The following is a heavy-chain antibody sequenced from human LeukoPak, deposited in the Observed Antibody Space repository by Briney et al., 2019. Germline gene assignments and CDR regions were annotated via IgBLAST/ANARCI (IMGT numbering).Heavy chain of an antibody. D-gene: IGHD2/OR15-2a*01. J-gene: IGHJ4*02. Sequence: ASVTVPCKASGYSFTTYVITWVRQAPGQGPEWLGWINPQNGNTNFAQRFQGRVTITTDTSTNTAYMELRSLTSDDTAVYYCARACTTFITQWCFSDFWGQGTLVTVSS. V-gene: IGHV1-18*04. CDR2: INPQNGNT. CDR3: ARACTTFITQWCFSDF. CDR1: GYSFTTYV.